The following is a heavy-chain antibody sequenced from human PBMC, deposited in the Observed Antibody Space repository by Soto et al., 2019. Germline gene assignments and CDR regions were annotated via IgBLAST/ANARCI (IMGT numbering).Heavy chain of an antibody. V-gene: IGHV3-30*03. CDR2: ISYDGSNK. D-gene: IGHD7-27*01. Sequence: QVQLVESGGGVVQPGRSLRLSCAASGFTFSSYGMHWVRQAPGKGLEWVAVISYDGSNKYYADSVKGRFTISRDNSKNTLYLQMNNLRAEDTAVYYCALSWGLHYFDYWGQGTLVTVSS. CDR3: ALSWGLHYFDY. CDR1: GFTFSSYG. J-gene: IGHJ4*02.